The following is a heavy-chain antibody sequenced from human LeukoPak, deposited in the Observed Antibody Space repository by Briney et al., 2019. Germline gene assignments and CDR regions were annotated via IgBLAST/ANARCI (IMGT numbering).Heavy chain of an antibody. D-gene: IGHD3-9*01. V-gene: IGHV3-72*01. Sequence: PGGSLRLSCAASGFTVGDHYMDWVRQAPGKGLEWVGRIRNKANSYTTEYAASVKGRFTISRDDSKNSLYLQMNSLKTEDTAVYYCARVRYYLDYWGQGTLVTVSS. CDR1: GFTVGDHY. J-gene: IGHJ4*02. CDR3: ARVRYYLDY. CDR2: IRNKANSYTT.